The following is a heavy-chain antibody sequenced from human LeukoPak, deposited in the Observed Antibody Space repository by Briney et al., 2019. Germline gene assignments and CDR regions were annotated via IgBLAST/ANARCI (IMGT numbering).Heavy chain of an antibody. CDR3: ASRLITMIVVNGGSAFDI. V-gene: IGHV4-4*02. D-gene: IGHD3-22*01. CDR2: IYHSGST. CDR1: GGSISSSNW. Sequence: SGTLSLTCAVSGGSISSSNWWSWVRQPPGKGLEWIGEIYHSGSTNYNPSLKSRVTISVDKSKNQFSLKLSSVTAADTAVYYCASRLITMIVVNGGSAFDIWGQGTMVTDSS. J-gene: IGHJ3*02.